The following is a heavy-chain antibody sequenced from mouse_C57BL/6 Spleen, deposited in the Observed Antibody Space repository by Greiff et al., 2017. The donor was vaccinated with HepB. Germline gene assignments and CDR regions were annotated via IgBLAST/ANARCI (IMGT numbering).Heavy chain of an antibody. CDR2: INYDGSST. CDR1: GFTFSDYY. CDR3: ARDGAHYYGRSYWYFDV. Sequence: EVKLVESAGGLVQPGSSMKLSCTASGFTFSDYYMAWVRQVPEKGLEWVANINYDGSSTYYLDSLKSRFIISRDNAKNILYLQMSSLKSEDTATYYCARDGAHYYGRSYWYFDVWGTGTTVTVSS. D-gene: IGHD1-1*01. V-gene: IGHV5-16*01. J-gene: IGHJ1*03.